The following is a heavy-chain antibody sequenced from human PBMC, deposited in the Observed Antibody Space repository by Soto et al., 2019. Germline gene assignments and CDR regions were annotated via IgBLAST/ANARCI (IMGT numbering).Heavy chain of an antibody. V-gene: IGHV4-34*01. Sequence: SETLSLTCAVYGGSFSGYYWSWIRQPPGKGLEWIGEINHSGSTNYNPTLKSRVTISVDTSKNQFSLKLSSVTAADTAVYYCVSRGADITIFGVLVDYWGQGTLVTVSS. J-gene: IGHJ4*02. CDR3: VSRGADITIFGVLVDY. CDR2: INHSGST. D-gene: IGHD3-3*01. CDR1: GGSFSGYY.